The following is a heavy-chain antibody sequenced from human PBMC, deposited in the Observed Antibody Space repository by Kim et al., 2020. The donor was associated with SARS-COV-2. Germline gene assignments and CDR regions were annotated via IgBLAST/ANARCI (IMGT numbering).Heavy chain of an antibody. CDR2: IGTKADT. V-gene: IGHV3-13*04. D-gene: IGHD1-20*01. Sequence: GGSLRLSCAASGFTFSSYDMQWVRQATEKGLEWVSSIGTKADTNYQASAKKGCTTFRGNASDNTYYHQKSIRAEETAAFYCARRPVEEGIRVTKGFFDP. CDR1: GFTFSSYD. J-gene: IGHJ2*01. CDR3: ARRPVEEGIRVTKGFFDP.